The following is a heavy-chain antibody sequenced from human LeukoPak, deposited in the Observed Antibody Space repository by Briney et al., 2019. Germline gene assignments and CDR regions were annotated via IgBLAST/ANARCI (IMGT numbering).Heavy chain of an antibody. D-gene: IGHD1-26*01. J-gene: IGHJ4*02. CDR3: ARDFSPPHWSENSGYFDS. CDR1: PSTFSSYS. Sequence: GGFLRLSCTASPSTFSSYSLNWVRQAPGKGLEWVSSITTSSRYIYYADSVRGRFTISRDNAKNSLYLQMNSLRVEDTAVYYCARDFSPPHWSENSGYFDSWGQGTLVTVSS. V-gene: IGHV3-21*06. CDR2: ITTSSRYI.